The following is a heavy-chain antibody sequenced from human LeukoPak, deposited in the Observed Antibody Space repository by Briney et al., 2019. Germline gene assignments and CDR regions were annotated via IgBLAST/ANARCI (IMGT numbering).Heavy chain of an antibody. Sequence: GGSLRLSCAASGFTFSSYGMHWVRQAPGKGLEWVAVISYDGSNKYYADSVKGRFTISRDNSKNTLYLQMNSLRAEDTAVYYCAKDGSNIYWYFDLWGRGTLVTVSS. CDR2: ISYDGSNK. V-gene: IGHV3-30*18. J-gene: IGHJ2*01. CDR1: GFTFSSYG. D-gene: IGHD2/OR15-2a*01. CDR3: AKDGSNIYWYFDL.